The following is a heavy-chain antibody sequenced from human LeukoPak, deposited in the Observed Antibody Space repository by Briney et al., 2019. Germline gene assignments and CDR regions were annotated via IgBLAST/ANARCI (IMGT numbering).Heavy chain of an antibody. J-gene: IGHJ4*02. CDR1: GGSINSYY. V-gene: IGHV4-59*01. D-gene: IGHD6-19*01. Sequence: SETLSLTCTVSGGSINSYYWSWIRQPPGKGLEWIGYIYDSGSTNYNPSLKSRVTISVDTSKNQFSLKLSSVTAADTAVYYCARTGSGWTRGFDYWGQGTLVTVSS. CDR3: ARTGSGWTRGFDY. CDR2: IYDSGST.